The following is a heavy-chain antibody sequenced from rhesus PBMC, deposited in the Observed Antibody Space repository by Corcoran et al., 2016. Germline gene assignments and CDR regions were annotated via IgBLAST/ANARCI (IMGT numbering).Heavy chain of an antibody. Sequence: QVQLQESGPGLVKPSETLSLTCAVSGVSISDTYYWNWIRQTPGKGLEWVSGIFYFGVYTNYADSVKGRFTVSKDNSKNTLSLEMNSLRAEDTAVYYCAKAGVQWVQWFDYWGQGVLVTVSS. CDR1: GVSISDTYY. CDR2: IFYFGVYT. D-gene: IGHD5-42*01. J-gene: IGHJ4*01. CDR3: AKAGVQWVQWFDY. V-gene: IGHV4S9*01.